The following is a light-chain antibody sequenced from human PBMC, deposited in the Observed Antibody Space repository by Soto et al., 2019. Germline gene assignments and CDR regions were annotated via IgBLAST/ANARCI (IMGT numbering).Light chain of an antibody. CDR2: ATS. Sequence: DIQMTQSPPSLSASVGDRVTITCRASKGINNYLAWFQQQPGTAPKPLIYATSTLHSGVPSRFTGSGSGTEFTLTITSLLPEDFVTYYCQQYNSYPWTFGQGTKVEVK. CDR1: KGINNY. V-gene: IGKV1-16*01. CDR3: QQYNSYPWT. J-gene: IGKJ1*01.